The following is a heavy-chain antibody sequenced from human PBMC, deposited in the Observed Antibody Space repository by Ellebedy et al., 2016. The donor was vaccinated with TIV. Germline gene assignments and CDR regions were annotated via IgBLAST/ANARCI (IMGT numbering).Heavy chain of an antibody. Sequence: GGSLRLSXEASEFSFTMYGMHWVRQAPGKGLEWVAFIRHDGINKNYADSVKGRFTISRDNAKNMLFLQMSSLRGEDMAVYFCARDPHGGYLDVWGKGTTVTVSS. CDR1: EFSFTMYG. V-gene: IGHV3-30*02. CDR2: IRHDGINK. D-gene: IGHD5-24*01. CDR3: ARDPHGGYLDV. J-gene: IGHJ6*03.